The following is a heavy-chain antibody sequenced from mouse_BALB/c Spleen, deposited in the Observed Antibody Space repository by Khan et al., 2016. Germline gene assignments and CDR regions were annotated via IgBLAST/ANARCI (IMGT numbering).Heavy chain of an antibody. V-gene: IGHV1-20*02. CDR3: TTRGPTGAWFAY. J-gene: IGHJ3*01. D-gene: IGHD6-1*01. CDR1: DYSFTGYF. Sequence: VQLQQPGPELVKPGASVKISCKASDYSFTGYFMNWVMQSHGKSLEWIGHVNPYNGDTFYNQKFKGKATLTVDKSSSAAHMELRSLASEDSAVYACTTRGPTGAWFAYWGQGTLVTVSA. CDR2: VNPYNGDT.